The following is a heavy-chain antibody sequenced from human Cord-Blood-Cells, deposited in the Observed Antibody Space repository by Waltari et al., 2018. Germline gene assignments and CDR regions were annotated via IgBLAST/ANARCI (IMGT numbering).Heavy chain of an antibody. D-gene: IGHD3-16*01. CDR2: ISSSSSYI. J-gene: IGHJ3*02. V-gene: IGHV3-21*01. CDR1: GFTFSSYS. Sequence: EVQLVESGGGLVKPGGSLRLSCAASGFTFSSYSMNWVRQAPGKGLGWVSSISSSSSYIYYADSVKGRFTISRDNAKNSLYLQMNSLRAEDTAVYYCARSGYVGDAFDIWGQGTMVTVSS. CDR3: ARSGYVGDAFDI.